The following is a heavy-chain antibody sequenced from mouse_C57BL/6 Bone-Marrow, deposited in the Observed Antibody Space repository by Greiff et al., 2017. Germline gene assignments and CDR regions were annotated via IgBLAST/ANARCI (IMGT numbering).Heavy chain of an antibody. CDR1: GYSITSGYY. J-gene: IGHJ1*03. V-gene: IGHV3-6*01. CDR3: ARDGGLGYFDV. Sequence: EVKLQESGPGLVKPSQSLSLTCSVTGYSITSGYYWNWIRQFPGNKLEWMGYISYDGSNNYNPSLKNRISITRDTSKNQFFLKLNSVTTEDTATYYCARDGGLGYFDVWGTGTTVTVSS. CDR2: ISYDGSN. D-gene: IGHD3-3*01.